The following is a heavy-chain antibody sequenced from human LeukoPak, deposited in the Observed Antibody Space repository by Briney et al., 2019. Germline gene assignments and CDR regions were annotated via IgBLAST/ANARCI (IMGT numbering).Heavy chain of an antibody. Sequence: ASVKVSCKASGYTFTGYYMHWVRQAPGQGLEWMGWIYPNSGGTNYAQKFQGRVTMTRDTSISTAYMELSRLRSDDTAVYYCARGHLVGGYDSGGYYYYYMDVWGKGTTVTVSS. J-gene: IGHJ6*03. CDR1: GYTFTGYY. V-gene: IGHV1-2*02. CDR3: ARGHLVGGYDSGGYYYYYMDV. CDR2: IYPNSGGT. D-gene: IGHD5-12*01.